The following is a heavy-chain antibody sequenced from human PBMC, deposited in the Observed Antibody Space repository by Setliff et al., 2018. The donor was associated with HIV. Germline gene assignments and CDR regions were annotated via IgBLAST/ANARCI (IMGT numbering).Heavy chain of an antibody. J-gene: IGHJ4*02. CDR1: GYTFSSYA. CDR2: INLYKDDT. V-gene: IGHV1-18*01. CDR3: AGYALCSDDCSDEGADI. D-gene: IGHD2-21*01. Sequence: ASVKVSCKASGYTFSSYAITWVRQAPGQGLEWMGSINLYKDDTHYAQKFQDRVAMTADTSTNTAYMELRSLRSDDTAVYYCAGYALCSDDCSDEGADIWGQGTLVTSPQ.